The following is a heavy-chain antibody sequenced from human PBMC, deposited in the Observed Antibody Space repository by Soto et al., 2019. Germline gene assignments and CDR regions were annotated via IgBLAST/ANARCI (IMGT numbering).Heavy chain of an antibody. J-gene: IGHJ4*02. CDR2: INSIGSTT. V-gene: IGHV3-23*01. Sequence: EVQLLESGGGLVQPGGSLRLSCAASGFTFSTYAMSWVRQAPGKGLEWVSTINSIGSTTYYADSVKGRVTISRDNSTNTLDLQMNSLRAEDTAVYYCAKRSGAAAGGRPLFDYWGQGTLVTVSS. CDR3: AKRSGAAAGGRPLFDY. CDR1: GFTFSTYA. D-gene: IGHD6-13*01.